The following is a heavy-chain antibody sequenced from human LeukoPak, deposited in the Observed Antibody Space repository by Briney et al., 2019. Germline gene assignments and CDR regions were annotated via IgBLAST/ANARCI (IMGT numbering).Heavy chain of an antibody. Sequence: GGSLRLFCAASGFTFSSYAMLWLRQAPGQGLNGVAGISYDGSNKYYADSVKGRFTISRDNSKNTLYLQMNSLRAEDTAVYYCARAVKTIVVVPAAMGYWGQGTLVTVSS. D-gene: IGHD2-2*01. V-gene: IGHV3-30*04. CDR1: GFTFSSYA. CDR2: ISYDGSNK. J-gene: IGHJ4*02. CDR3: ARAVKTIVVVPAAMGY.